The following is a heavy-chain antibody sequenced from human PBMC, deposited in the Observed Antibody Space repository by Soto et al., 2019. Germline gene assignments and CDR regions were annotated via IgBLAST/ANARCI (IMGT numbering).Heavy chain of an antibody. CDR2: IYSGGST. Sequence: PGGSLRLSCAASGFTVSSNYMSWVRQAPGKGLEWVSVIYSGGSTYYADSVKGRFTISRDNSKNTLYLQMNSLRAEDTAVYYCARSAESLTFDIWGQGTMVTVSS. CDR1: GFTVSSNY. J-gene: IGHJ3*02. V-gene: IGHV3-66*01. CDR3: ARSAESLTFDI.